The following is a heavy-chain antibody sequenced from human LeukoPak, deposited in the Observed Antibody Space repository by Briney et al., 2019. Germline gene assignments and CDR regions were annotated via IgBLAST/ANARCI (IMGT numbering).Heavy chain of an antibody. D-gene: IGHD5-12*01. CDR1: GGSFSGYY. Sequence: KASETLSLTCAVYGGSFSGYYWSWIRQPPGKGLEWIGEINHSGSTNYNPSLKSRVTISVGTSKNQFSLKLSSVTAADTAVYYCARGGDIVATSYFDCWGQGTLVTVSS. CDR2: INHSGST. V-gene: IGHV4-34*01. CDR3: ARGGDIVATSYFDC. J-gene: IGHJ4*02.